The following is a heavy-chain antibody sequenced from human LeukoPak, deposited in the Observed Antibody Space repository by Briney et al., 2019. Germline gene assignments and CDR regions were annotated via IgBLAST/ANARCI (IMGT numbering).Heavy chain of an antibody. CDR2: IYSGGST. V-gene: IGHV3-53*01. CDR1: GFTVSSNY. CDR3: ARSVAGPSMDV. Sequence: PGGSLRLSCAASGFTVSSNYMSWVRQAPGKGLEWVSVIYSGGSTYYADPVKGRFTISRDNSKNTLYLQMNSLRAEDTAVYYCARSVAGPSMDVWGQGTTVTVSS. J-gene: IGHJ6*02. D-gene: IGHD6-19*01.